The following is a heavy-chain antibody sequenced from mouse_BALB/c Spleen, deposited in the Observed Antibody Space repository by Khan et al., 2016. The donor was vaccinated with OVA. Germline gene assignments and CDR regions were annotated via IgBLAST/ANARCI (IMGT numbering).Heavy chain of an antibody. J-gene: IGHJ2*01. CDR2: ISSGGTT. V-gene: IGHV5-6-5*01. CDR1: GFTFSSYV. D-gene: IGHD2-14*01. CDR3: VREAYGYDEYYFDN. Sequence: EVELVESGGDLVKPGGSLKLSCAASGFTFSSYVMSWVRQTPAKRLEWVASISSGGTTDSPDTVKGRFTISRDNARNILYLQMTSRRSEDTAIYYCVREAYGYDEYYFDNWGQGTTLTVSS.